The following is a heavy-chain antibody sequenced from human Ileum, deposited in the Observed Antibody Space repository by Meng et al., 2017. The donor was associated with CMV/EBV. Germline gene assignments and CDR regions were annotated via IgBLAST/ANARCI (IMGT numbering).Heavy chain of an antibody. J-gene: IGHJ4*02. CDR3: AHGYADPSYYFDY. V-gene: IGHV2-5*02. Sequence: QITLKESGPTLVKPTQTLTLTCTFSGFSLNNNEVGVGWIRQPPGKALEWLALIYWDDDKRYSPSLKSRLTISKDTSGNHVVLTMTNMDPVDTATYYCAHGYADPSYYFDYWGQGTLVTVSS. CDR2: IYWDDDK. CDR1: GFSLNNNEVG. D-gene: IGHD4-17*01.